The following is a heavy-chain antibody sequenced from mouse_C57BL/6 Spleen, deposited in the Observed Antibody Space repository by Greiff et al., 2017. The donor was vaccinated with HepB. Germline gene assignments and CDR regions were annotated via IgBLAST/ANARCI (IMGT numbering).Heavy chain of an antibody. CDR3: ARDYGSIDWYFDV. V-gene: IGHV1-76*01. CDR2: IYPGSGNT. CDR1: GYTFTDYY. J-gene: IGHJ1*03. D-gene: IGHD1-1*01. Sequence: QVHVKQSGAELVRPGASVKLSCKASGYTFTDYYINWVKQRPGQGLEWIARIYPGSGNTYYNEKFKGKATLTAEKSSSTAYMQLSSLTSEDSAVYFCARDYGSIDWYFDVWGTGTTVTVSS.